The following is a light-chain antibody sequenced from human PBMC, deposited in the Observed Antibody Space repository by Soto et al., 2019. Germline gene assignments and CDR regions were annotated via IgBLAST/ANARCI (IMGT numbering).Light chain of an antibody. CDR3: SSYTSSSPPGV. Sequence: QSALTQPASVSGSPGQSITISCTGTSSDVGGYNYVSWYQQHPVKATKLMLYEVSTRPSGVSNRFSGSKSGNTASLTISWLQAEDEADYYCSSYTSSSPPGVFGPVPKLTVL. CDR2: EVS. V-gene: IGLV2-14*01. J-gene: IGLJ1*01. CDR1: SSDVGGYNY.